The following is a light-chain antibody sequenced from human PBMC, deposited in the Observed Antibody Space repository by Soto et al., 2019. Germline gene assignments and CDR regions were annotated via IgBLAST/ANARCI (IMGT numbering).Light chain of an antibody. J-gene: IGLJ1*01. CDR1: NIGSKS. CDR2: DDS. Sequence: SYELTQPPSVSVAPGQTARITCGGNNIGSKSVHWYQQKPGQAPVLVVYDDSDRPSGIPEGFSGSNSGNTATLTISRVEAGDEADYYCQVWDSSSDHPRVFGAGTKVTVL. CDR3: QVWDSSSDHPRV. V-gene: IGLV3-21*02.